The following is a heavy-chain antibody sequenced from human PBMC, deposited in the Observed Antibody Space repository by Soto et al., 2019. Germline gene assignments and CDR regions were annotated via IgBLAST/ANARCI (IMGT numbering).Heavy chain of an antibody. Sequence: SETLSLTCTVSGDSIRSYYWNWIRQPPGKGLEGIVYMYNNWGISYNPSRRSRVTMSVDTSQNQVSLKLRSVAAADTGVYYCAADSNSGSYRFDFWGQGTLVTVSS. CDR3: AADSNSGSYRFDF. J-gene: IGHJ4*02. CDR1: GDSIRSYY. V-gene: IGHV4-59*01. CDR2: MYNNWGI. D-gene: IGHD3-10*01.